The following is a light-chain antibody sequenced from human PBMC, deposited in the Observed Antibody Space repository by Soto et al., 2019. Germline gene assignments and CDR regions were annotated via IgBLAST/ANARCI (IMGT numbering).Light chain of an antibody. CDR1: QSVSRNY. CDR3: QQYGRTPLP. V-gene: IGKV3-20*01. Sequence: EIVLTQSPGTLSLSPGERASLSCRASQSVSRNYVAWYHYKPGQAPRLLIYDAATRATGIPDRFSGSGSGADFTLTISRLEPEDVAVYFCQQYGRTPLPFGGGSKVEIK. J-gene: IGKJ4*01. CDR2: DAA.